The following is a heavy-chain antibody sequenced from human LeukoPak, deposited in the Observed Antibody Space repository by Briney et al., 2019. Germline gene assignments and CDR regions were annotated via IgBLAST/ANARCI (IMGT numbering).Heavy chain of an antibody. J-gene: IGHJ4*02. CDR3: ARDGEYGTGSYYRGCFDY. CDR2: IHPRSGGT. D-gene: IGHD3-10*01. V-gene: IGHV1-2*02. Sequence: ASVKVSCKASGYSFTAFYIHWVRQARGQGLEWMGWIHPRSGGTNYAQKFQGRVTMTRDTSISTAYMDLSSLGSDDTAVYYCARDGEYGTGSYYRGCFDYWGQGILVTVSS. CDR1: GYSFTAFY.